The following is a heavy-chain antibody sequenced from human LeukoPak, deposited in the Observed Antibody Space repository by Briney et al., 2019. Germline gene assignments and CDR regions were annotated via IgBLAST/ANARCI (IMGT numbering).Heavy chain of an antibody. J-gene: IGHJ4*02. CDR3: AKAGWGLSPHYFDY. CDR1: GFTVSSNS. Sequence: PGGSLRLSCAAPGFTVSSNSMSWVRQAPGKGLELVSAISGSCGSTYYADSVKARFTISRDNSNNTLYLQMNSLRAEDTAVYYCAKAGWGLSPHYFDYWGQGTLVTVSS. CDR2: ISGSCGST. D-gene: IGHD3-16*02. V-gene: IGHV3-23*01.